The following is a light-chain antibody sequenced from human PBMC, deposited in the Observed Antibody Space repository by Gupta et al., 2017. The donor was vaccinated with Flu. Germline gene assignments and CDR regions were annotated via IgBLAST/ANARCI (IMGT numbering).Light chain of an antibody. V-gene: IGLV1-44*01. CDR1: SSNIGRNT. Sequence: QSFLRHPTSASGTPGPRSTIPGSGRSSNIGRNTANWYQQFPGTAPKLLMYSNDLRPSGGPDRFSGSKSGTSASLAISGLQSEDEADYYCAAWDDSLNGHVFGPGTRVTVL. CDR3: AAWDDSLNGHV. J-gene: IGLJ1*01. CDR2: SND.